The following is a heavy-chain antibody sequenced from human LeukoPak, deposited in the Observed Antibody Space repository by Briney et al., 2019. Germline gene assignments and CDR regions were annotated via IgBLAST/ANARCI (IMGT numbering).Heavy chain of an antibody. J-gene: IGHJ4*02. Sequence: SETLSLTCTVSGGSISNYYWSWIRQPPGKGLEWIGEINHSGSTNYNPSLKSRVTISVDTSKNQFSLKLSSVTAADTAVYYCARGELAYDILTGYSGKSYFDCWGQGTLVTVSS. CDR1: GGSISNYY. V-gene: IGHV4-34*01. CDR3: ARGELAYDILTGYSGKSYFDC. D-gene: IGHD3-9*01. CDR2: INHSGST.